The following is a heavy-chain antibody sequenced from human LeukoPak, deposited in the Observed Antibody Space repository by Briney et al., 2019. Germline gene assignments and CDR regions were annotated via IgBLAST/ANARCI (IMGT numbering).Heavy chain of an antibody. Sequence: PSETLSLTCNVSGGSINSSSYYWGWIRQPPGKGLEWIGSIYFSGSTYNNPSLKSRVTMSVDTSRNQFSLRLSSVTAADTAVYYCARGGVRRYSGYDWEPMDYWGQGTLVTVSS. J-gene: IGHJ4*02. CDR1: GGSINSSSYY. D-gene: IGHD5-12*01. CDR2: IYFSGST. CDR3: ARGGVRRYSGYDWEPMDY. V-gene: IGHV4-39*01.